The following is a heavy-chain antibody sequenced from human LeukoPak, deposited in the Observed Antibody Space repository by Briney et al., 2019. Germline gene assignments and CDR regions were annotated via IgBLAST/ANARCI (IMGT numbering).Heavy chain of an antibody. Sequence: GGSLRLSCAASGFTFSSYAMHWVRQAPGKGLEWVAVISYDGSNKYYADSVKGRFTISRDNSKNTLYLQMNSLRAEDTAVYYCARDGTMVRGVIIYYFDYWGQGTLVTVSS. D-gene: IGHD3-10*01. CDR1: GFTFSSYA. V-gene: IGHV3-30*04. CDR3: ARDGTMVRGVIIYYFDY. J-gene: IGHJ4*02. CDR2: ISYDGSNK.